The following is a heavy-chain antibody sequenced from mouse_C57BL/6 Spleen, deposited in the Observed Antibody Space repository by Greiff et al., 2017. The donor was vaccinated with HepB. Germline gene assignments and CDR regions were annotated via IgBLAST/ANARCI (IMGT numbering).Heavy chain of an antibody. V-gene: IGHV1-82*01. Sequence: QVQLKESGPELVKPGASVKISCKASGYAFSSSWMNWVKQRPGKGLEWIGRIYPGDGDTNYNGKFKGKATLTADKSSSTAYMQLSSLTSEDSAVYFCAVYYGNYDDYWGQGTSVTVSS. D-gene: IGHD2-1*01. CDR3: AVYYGNYDDY. J-gene: IGHJ4*01. CDR2: IYPGDGDT. CDR1: GYAFSSSW.